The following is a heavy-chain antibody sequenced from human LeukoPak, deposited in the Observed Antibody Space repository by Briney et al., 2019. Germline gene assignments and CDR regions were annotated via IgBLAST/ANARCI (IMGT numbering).Heavy chain of an antibody. J-gene: IGHJ5*02. Sequence: TLSLTCTVSGGSISSGDYYWSWIRQPPGKGLEWIGYIYYSGSTYYNPSLKSRVTISVDTSKNQFSLKLSSVTAADTAVYYCAREGLGDYVWGSYRHNWFDPWGQGTLVTVSS. D-gene: IGHD3-16*02. CDR3: AREGLGDYVWGSYRHNWFDP. V-gene: IGHV4-30-4*01. CDR2: IYYSGST. CDR1: GGSISSGDYY.